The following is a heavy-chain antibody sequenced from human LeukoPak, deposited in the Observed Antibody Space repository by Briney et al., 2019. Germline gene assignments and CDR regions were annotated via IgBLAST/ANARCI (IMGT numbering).Heavy chain of an antibody. D-gene: IGHD2-2*01. Sequence: PGASLRLSCAASGFTFSNYAMSWVRQAPGKGLEWVSAISGSGGSTYYADSVKGRFTISRDNSKNTLYLQMNSLRAEDTAVYYCAKGGYCSSTSCYSSSDYWGQGTLVTVSS. CDR2: ISGSGGST. CDR1: GFTFSNYA. J-gene: IGHJ4*02. V-gene: IGHV3-23*01. CDR3: AKGGYCSSTSCYSSSDY.